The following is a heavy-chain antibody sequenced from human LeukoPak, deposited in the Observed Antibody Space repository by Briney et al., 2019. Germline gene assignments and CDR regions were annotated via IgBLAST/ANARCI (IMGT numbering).Heavy chain of an antibody. Sequence: ASVKVSCKASGGTFSSYAISWVRQATGQGLEWMGWMNPNSGNTGYAQKFQGRVTMTRNTSISTAYMELSSLRSEDTAVYYRARGLTGGQPLRALGYGDLRGVGGYWGQGTLVTVSS. CDR3: ARGLTGGQPLRALGYGDLRGVGGY. V-gene: IGHV1-8*02. J-gene: IGHJ4*02. CDR1: GGTFSSYA. D-gene: IGHD4-17*01. CDR2: MNPNSGNT.